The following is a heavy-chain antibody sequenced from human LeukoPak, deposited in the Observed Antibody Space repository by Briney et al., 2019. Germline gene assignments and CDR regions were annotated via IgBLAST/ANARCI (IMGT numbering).Heavy chain of an antibody. CDR3: AKATMVRGVISHFDY. J-gene: IGHJ4*02. D-gene: IGHD3-10*01. V-gene: IGHV3-23*01. CDR1: GFTFSSYA. CDR2: ISGSGGST. Sequence: PGGSLGLSCAASGFTFSSYAMSWVRQAPGKGLEWVSAISGSGGSTYYADSVKGRFTISRDNSKNTLYLQMNSLRAEDTAVYYCAKATMVRGVISHFDYWGQGTLVTVSS.